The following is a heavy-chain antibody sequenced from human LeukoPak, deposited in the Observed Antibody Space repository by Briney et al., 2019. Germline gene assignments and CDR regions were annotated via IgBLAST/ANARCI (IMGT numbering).Heavy chain of an antibody. Sequence: GESLKISCKASGYHFPKSWIGWVRQMPGKGLEWMAIVYPDASRTKYTPSSQAQVTISADKSINTAYLQWSSLRASDTAMYYCARPDYFASHDWGQGTLVTVSS. CDR1: GYHFPKSW. D-gene: IGHD2/OR15-2a*01. J-gene: IGHJ4*02. CDR3: ARPDYFASHD. V-gene: IGHV5-51*01. CDR2: VYPDASRT.